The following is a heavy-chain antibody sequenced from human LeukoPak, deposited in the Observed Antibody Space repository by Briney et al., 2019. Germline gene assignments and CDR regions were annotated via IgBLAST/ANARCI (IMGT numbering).Heavy chain of an antibody. J-gene: IGHJ5*02. CDR1: GYTFTSYY. V-gene: IGHV1-46*01. Sequence: ASVKVSCKASGYTFTSYYMRWVRQAPGQGLEWMGIINPSGGSTSYAQKFQGRVTMTRDTSTSTVYMELSSLRSEDTAVYYCAREGGVNRLIQGWFDPWGQGTLVTVSS. CDR2: INPSGGST. CDR3: AREGGVNRLIQGWFDP. D-gene: IGHD3-16*02.